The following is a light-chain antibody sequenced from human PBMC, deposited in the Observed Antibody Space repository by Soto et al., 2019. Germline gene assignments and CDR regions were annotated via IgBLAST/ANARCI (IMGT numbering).Light chain of an antibody. CDR2: GAS. J-gene: IGKJ5*01. Sequence: ETVLTQSPGTLYFSPGERATLSCRASQSVGNSHVAWYQQRRGLPPRLLIYGASNRATGIPDRFSGSGSGADFTRTISRLEPEDFAVYFCQQYGNSPPGTFGQGTRL. CDR1: QSVGNSH. V-gene: IGKV3-20*01. CDR3: QQYGNSPPGT.